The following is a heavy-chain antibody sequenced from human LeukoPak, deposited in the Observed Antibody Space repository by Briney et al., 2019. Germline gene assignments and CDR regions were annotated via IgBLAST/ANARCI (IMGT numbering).Heavy chain of an antibody. CDR2: ISSSSVYI. Sequence: GGSLRLSCAASGFTFSTYSMHWVRQPPGKGLEWVSSISSSSVYIYYAGSMKGRFTVSRDNAKNSLYLQMNSLRAEDTAVYYCARDPNADGYFDYWGQGTLVTVSS. CDR3: ARDPNADGYFDY. D-gene: IGHD2-2*01. V-gene: IGHV3-21*01. J-gene: IGHJ4*02. CDR1: GFTFSTYS.